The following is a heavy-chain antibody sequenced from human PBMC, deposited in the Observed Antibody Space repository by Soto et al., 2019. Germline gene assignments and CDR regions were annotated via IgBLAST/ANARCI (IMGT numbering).Heavy chain of an antibody. V-gene: IGHV4-59*01. CDR1: GGSISSYY. CDR3: ARARRSRYYYDSSGYNPGYFDY. Sequence: PSETLSLTCTVSGGSISSYYWSWIRQPPWKGLEWIGYIYYSGSTNYNPSLKSRVTISVDTSKNQFSLKLSSVTAADTAVYYCARARRSRYYYDSSGYNPGYFDYWGQGTLVTVSS. J-gene: IGHJ4*02. CDR2: IYYSGST. D-gene: IGHD3-22*01.